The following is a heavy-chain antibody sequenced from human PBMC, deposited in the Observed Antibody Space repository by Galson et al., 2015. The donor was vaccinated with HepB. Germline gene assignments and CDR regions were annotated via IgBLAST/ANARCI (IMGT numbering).Heavy chain of an antibody. CDR1: GFTFNSYS. CDR3: ARDLTPVDI. Sequence: SLRLSCAASGFTFNSYSMNWVRQAPGKGLEWVSSISSLSGYIYYADSVKGRFIISRDNAKNSLYLQMNSLRAEDTAVYYCARDLTPVDIWGQGAMVTVSS. J-gene: IGHJ3*02. V-gene: IGHV3-21*06. CDR2: ISSLSGYI.